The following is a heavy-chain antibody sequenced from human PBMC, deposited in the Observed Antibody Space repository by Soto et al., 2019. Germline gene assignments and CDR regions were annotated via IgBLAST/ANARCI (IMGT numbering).Heavy chain of an antibody. Sequence: GGSLRLSCAASGFTLSGYYMTWMRQTPGKGLEWVSFIGKTGSDIHYADSVEGRFTISRDNAKNSLYLQMNSLRAEDTAVYYCAREIGNRLPYGPVDYWGQGTLVTGSS. J-gene: IGHJ4*02. CDR1: GFTLSGYY. CDR3: AREIGNRLPYGPVDY. V-gene: IGHV3-11*01. CDR2: IGKTGSDI. D-gene: IGHD4-17*01.